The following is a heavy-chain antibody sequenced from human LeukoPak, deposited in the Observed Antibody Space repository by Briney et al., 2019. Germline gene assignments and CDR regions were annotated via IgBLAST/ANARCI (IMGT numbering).Heavy chain of an antibody. CDR1: GYTFTGYY. CDR2: INPNSGGT. Sequence: AASVKVSCKASGYTFTGYYMHWVRQAPGQGLEWMGWINPNSGGTNYAQKFQGRVTMTRDTSISTAYMELSRLRSDDTAVYYCAIFGYSYGYYFDYWGQGTLVTVSS. J-gene: IGHJ4*02. V-gene: IGHV1-2*02. D-gene: IGHD5-18*01. CDR3: AIFGYSYGYYFDY.